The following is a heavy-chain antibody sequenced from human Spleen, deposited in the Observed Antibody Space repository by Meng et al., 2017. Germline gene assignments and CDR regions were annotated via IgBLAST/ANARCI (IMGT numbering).Heavy chain of an antibody. J-gene: IGHJ4*02. CDR1: GYTFTSYE. V-gene: IGHV1-8*01. Sequence: QVQLVQSGPEVKKPGASVKVSCKASGYTFTSYEINWVRQATGQGLEWMGWMNPNSGNTGYAEKFQGRVTMTRNTSISTAYMELSSLRSEDSAVYYCARGMGYCTTTSCSGFDHWGQGTLVTVSS. CDR2: MNPNSGNT. D-gene: IGHD2-2*01. CDR3: ARGMGYCTTTSCSGFDH.